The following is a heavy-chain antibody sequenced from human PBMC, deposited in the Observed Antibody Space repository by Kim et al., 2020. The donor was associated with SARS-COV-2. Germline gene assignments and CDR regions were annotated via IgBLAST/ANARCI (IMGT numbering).Heavy chain of an antibody. CDR1: GFTFSSYA. J-gene: IGHJ4*02. CDR2: ISGSGGST. CDR3: AKDLSWVLGTTFDY. Sequence: GGSLRLSCAASGFTFSSYAMSWVRQAPGKGLEWVSAISGSGGSTYYADSVKGRFTISRDNSKNTLYLQMNSLRAEDMAVYYCAKDLSWVLGTTFDYWGQGTLVTVSS. D-gene: IGHD2-2*03. V-gene: IGHV3-23*01.